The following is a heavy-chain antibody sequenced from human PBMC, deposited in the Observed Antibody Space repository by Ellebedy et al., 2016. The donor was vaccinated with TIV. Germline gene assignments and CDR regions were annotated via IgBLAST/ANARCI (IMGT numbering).Heavy chain of an antibody. CDR1: GFTFSSYD. CDR2: ISSSSTTI. V-gene: IGHV3-48*01. Sequence: GESLKISXAASGFTFSSYDMNWVRQAPGKGLQWVSKISSSSTTIYYADSVKGRFTISRDNAKNTLYLQMNSLRAEDTAVYYCARSGGDIVVVPAAIGGNWFDPWGQGTLVTVSS. D-gene: IGHD2-2*01. CDR3: ARSGGDIVVVPAAIGGNWFDP. J-gene: IGHJ5*02.